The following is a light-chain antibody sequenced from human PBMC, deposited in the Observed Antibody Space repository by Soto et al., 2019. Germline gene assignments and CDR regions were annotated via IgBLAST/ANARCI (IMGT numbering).Light chain of an antibody. J-gene: IGKJ1*01. CDR1: QSVSTNT. V-gene: IGKV3-20*01. CDR3: QQYGSSPPT. CDR2: GAS. Sequence: EIVLTQSPGTLALSPGERATLSCRASQSVSTNTLAWYQRKPGQAPRLLIYGASSWATAIPARFSGSGSGTDFTLTITRLEPEDFAVYYCQQYGSSPPTFGQGTKVEIK.